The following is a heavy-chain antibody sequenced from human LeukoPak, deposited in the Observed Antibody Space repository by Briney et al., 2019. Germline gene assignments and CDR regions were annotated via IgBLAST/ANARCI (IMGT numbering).Heavy chain of an antibody. V-gene: IGHV3-33*07. CDR3: VRGRYGDSSKAGSAFDL. D-gene: IGHD4-17*01. CDR2: IWYHGNNK. Sequence: GGSLRLSCTASEFIFRTYGMYWVRQAPGKGLEWLAVIWYHGNNKNYADSVRGRFTSPETIPWILCICKWTACEPRTRLFYCVRGRYGDSSKAGSAFDLWGQGTMVTVSS. J-gene: IGHJ3*01. CDR1: EFIFRTYG.